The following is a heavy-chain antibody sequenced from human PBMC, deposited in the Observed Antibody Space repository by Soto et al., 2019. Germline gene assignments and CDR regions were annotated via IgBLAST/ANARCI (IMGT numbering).Heavy chain of an antibody. D-gene: IGHD3-10*01. V-gene: IGHV4-34*01. CDR3: ARAKYYRNWFDP. CDR1: GGSFISYY. CDR2: IYHNGST. J-gene: IGHJ5*02. Sequence: SETLSLTCAVYGGSFISYYWNWIRQPPWKGLEWIGEIYHNGSTNYNPSLKSRVTISVDTSKNHFPLNLSSVTAADTAIYYCARAKYYRNWFDPWGQGTLVTVSS.